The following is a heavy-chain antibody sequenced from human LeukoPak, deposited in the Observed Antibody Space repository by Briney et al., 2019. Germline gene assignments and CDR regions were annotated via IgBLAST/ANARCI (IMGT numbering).Heavy chain of an antibody. CDR3: ARVPITMMLDP. Sequence: PSEILSLTCTVSGGSISSGGYCWSWIRQHPGKGLEWIGYIYYSGSTYYNPSLKSRVTISVDTSKNQFSLKLSSVTAADTAVYYCARVPITMMLDPWGQGTLVTVSS. V-gene: IGHV4-31*03. D-gene: IGHD3-22*01. CDR1: GGSISSGGYC. J-gene: IGHJ5*02. CDR2: IYYSGST.